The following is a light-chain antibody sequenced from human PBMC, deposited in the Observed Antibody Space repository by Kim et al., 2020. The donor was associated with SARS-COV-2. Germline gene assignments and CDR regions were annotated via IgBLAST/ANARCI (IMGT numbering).Light chain of an antibody. J-gene: IGLJ2*01. CDR1: SLRTYY. CDR3: NCRDKSGDHVV. V-gene: IGLV3-19*01. CDR2: GKN. Sequence: ALEQTVSITCQGDSLRTYYASWYQQKPGQAPILVIYGKNNRPSGIPDRFSGSSSGNTASLTVSGAQAVDEADYYCNCRDKSGDHVVFGGGTKLIVL.